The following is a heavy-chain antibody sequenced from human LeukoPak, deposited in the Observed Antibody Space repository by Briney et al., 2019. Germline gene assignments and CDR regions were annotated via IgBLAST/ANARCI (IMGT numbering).Heavy chain of an antibody. CDR2: IYYSGST. V-gene: IGHV4-39*01. D-gene: IGHD2-2*01. CDR3: ARVPVPAAIHDNWFDP. CDR1: GGSISSTSYY. J-gene: IGHJ5*02. Sequence: SETLSLTCTVSGGSISSTSYYWGWIRQPPGKGLEWIGNIYYSGSTYYNPSLKSRVTISVDMSKNQFSLKLSSVTAAHTAVYYCARVPVPAAIHDNWFDPWGQGTLVTVSS.